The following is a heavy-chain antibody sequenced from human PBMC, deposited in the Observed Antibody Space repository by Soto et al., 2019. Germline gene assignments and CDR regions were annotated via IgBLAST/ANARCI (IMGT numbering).Heavy chain of an antibody. Sequence: QVQLVQSGAEVKKPGASVKVSCKASGYTFTSYGISWVRQAPGQGLEWMGWISAYNGNTNYAQTLQGRVTMTTDTSTSTAYMELRSLRSDDTAVYYCARDPIVLVPAAKCYGMDVWCQGTTVTVSS. CDR1: GYTFTSYG. V-gene: IGHV1-18*01. D-gene: IGHD2-2*01. CDR2: ISAYNGNT. J-gene: IGHJ6*02. CDR3: ARDPIVLVPAAKCYGMDV.